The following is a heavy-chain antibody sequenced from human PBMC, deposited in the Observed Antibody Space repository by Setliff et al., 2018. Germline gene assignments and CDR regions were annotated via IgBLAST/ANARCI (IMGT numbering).Heavy chain of an antibody. CDR2: IKQDGSEK. J-gene: IGHJ4*02. Sequence: GSLRLSCAASGFTFGSYWMSWVRQAPGKGLEWVANIKQDGSEKYYVDSVKGRFTISRDNAKNSLYLQMNSLRAEDTAVYYCARDGGEYWGQGTLVTVSS. V-gene: IGHV3-7*01. D-gene: IGHD3-16*01. CDR3: ARDGGEY. CDR1: GFTFGSYW.